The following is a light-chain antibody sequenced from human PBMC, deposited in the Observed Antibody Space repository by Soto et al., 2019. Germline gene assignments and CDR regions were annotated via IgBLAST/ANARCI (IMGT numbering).Light chain of an antibody. Sequence: ILMTQSPATLSVSPGERATLSCRASQSVRNNLAWYQQKPGQAPRLLIYDASTRATGIPARFSGSGSGTEFTLTISGLQSEDFAFYYCNHDNNWPPWTFGQGTKVDI. J-gene: IGKJ1*01. V-gene: IGKV3-15*01. CDR2: DAS. CDR1: QSVRNN. CDR3: NHDNNWPPWT.